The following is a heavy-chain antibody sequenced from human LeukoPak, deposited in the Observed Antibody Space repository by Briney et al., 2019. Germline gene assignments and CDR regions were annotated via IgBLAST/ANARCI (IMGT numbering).Heavy chain of an antibody. J-gene: IGHJ5*02. V-gene: IGHV4-39*01. Sequence: WIRQPPGKGLEWIGSIYYSGSTYYNPSLKSRVTISVDTSKNQFSLKLSSVTAADTAVYYCARPKGSSSTWFDPWGQGTLVTVSS. CDR2: IYYSGST. D-gene: IGHD6-6*01. CDR3: ARPKGSSSTWFDP.